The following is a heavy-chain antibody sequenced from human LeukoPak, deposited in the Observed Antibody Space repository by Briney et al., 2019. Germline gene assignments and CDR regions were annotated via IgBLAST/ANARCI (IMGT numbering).Heavy chain of an antibody. CDR1: GGTFSSYA. CDR3: ARAKGVTIFGVVIPDAFDI. CDR2: ISGYNGKA. V-gene: IGHV1-18*01. Sequence: GSSVKVSCKASGGTFSSYAISWVRQAPGQGLEWMGRISGYNGKANYAQKFQGRVTMTTDTSTSTAYMELRSLRSDDTAVYYCARAKGVTIFGVVIPDAFDIWGQGTMVTVSS. D-gene: IGHD3-3*01. J-gene: IGHJ3*02.